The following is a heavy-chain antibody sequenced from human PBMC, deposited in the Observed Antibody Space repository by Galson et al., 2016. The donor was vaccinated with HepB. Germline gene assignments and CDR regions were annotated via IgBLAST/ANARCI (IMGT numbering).Heavy chain of an antibody. D-gene: IGHD6-13*01. V-gene: IGHV3-21*01. CDR1: GFTFSSYS. Sequence: SLRLSCAASGFTFSSYSMNWVRQAPGKGLEWVSSIAGNNNYIYYGDSVKGRFTISRDNAKNSLYLQMNSLSVEDTAVYYCARATTLMGLAASGSGYWGQGTLVTVSS. CDR3: ARATTLMGLAASGSGY. CDR2: IAGNNNYI. J-gene: IGHJ4*02.